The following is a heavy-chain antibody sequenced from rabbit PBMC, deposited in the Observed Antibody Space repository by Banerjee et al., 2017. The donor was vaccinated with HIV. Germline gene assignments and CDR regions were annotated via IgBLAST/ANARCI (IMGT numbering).Heavy chain of an antibody. CDR1: GIDFSSDYW. D-gene: IGHD4-1*01. CDR2: IYAGSGGNS. Sequence: QSLEESGGDLVKPGASLTLTCTASGIDFSSDYWICWVRQAPGQGLEWIACIYAGSGGNSDYANWAKGRFTISKTSSTTVTLQMTSLTAADTATYFCARDLAGVTGWNFNLWGPGTLVTVS. V-gene: IGHV1S40*01. CDR3: ARDLAGVTGWNFNL. J-gene: IGHJ4*01.